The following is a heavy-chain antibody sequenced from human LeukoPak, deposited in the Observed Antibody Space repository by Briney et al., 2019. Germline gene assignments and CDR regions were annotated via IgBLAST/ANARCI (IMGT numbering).Heavy chain of an antibody. CDR2: MNPNRGNT. V-gene: IGHV1-8*01. Sequence: GASVKVSCKASGYTFTSYDINWVRQATGQGLEWMGWMNPNRGNTGYAQKFQGRVTMTRNTSISTAYMELSSLRSEDTAVYYCARAAVTKGDWFDPWGQGTLVTVSS. CDR3: ARAAVTKGDWFDP. D-gene: IGHD4-17*01. CDR1: GYTFTSYD. J-gene: IGHJ5*02.